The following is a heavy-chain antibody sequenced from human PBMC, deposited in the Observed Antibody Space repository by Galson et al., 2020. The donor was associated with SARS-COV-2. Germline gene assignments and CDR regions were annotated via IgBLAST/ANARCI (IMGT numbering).Heavy chain of an antibody. Sequence: SETLSLTCAVYGGSFSGYSWTWIRQAPGKGLEWIGEINIGGNTNYSPSLRSRVTISVDTSKNQFSLRLTSMTTADTAVYYCARGHRGVVPSPVLGLGPFYSYYYMDVWVKGTTVSVSS. CDR2: INIGGNT. V-gene: IGHV4-34*01. D-gene: IGHD3-16*01. CDR1: GGSFSGYS. CDR3: ARGHRGVVPSPVLGLGPFYSYYYMDV. J-gene: IGHJ6*03.